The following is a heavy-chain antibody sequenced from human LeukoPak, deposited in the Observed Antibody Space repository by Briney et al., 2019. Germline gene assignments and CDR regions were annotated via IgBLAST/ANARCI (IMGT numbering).Heavy chain of an antibody. D-gene: IGHD6-6*01. V-gene: IGHV6-1*01. CDR1: LHSDSSHSAT. CDR2: TYYRSKWYN. Sequence: SHTLSLTCAISLHSDSSHSATCRSIWQSRSRGLEWLGRTYYRSKWYNDYAVSVKSRITVNPDTSKNQFSLQLNSVTPEDTAVYYCARGSSSLHAFDIWGQGTMVTVSS. J-gene: IGHJ3*02. CDR3: ARGSSSLHAFDI.